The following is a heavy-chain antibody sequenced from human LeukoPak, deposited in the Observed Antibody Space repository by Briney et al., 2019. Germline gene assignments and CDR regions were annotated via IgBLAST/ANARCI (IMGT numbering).Heavy chain of an antibody. J-gene: IGHJ4*02. Sequence: ASVKVSCKASGYTFTGFHMHWVRQAPGRGLEWMGWINANSGGTSYAQKFQGRVAVTRDTSISTAYMELTRLTSDDTAAYYCARDPIDGYYYSDYWGQGTLVTVSS. D-gene: IGHD1-1*01. V-gene: IGHV1-2*02. CDR2: INANSGGT. CDR1: GYTFTGFH. CDR3: ARDPIDGYYYSDY.